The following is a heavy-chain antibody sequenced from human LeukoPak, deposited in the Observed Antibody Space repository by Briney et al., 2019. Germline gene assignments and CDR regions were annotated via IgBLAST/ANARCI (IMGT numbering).Heavy chain of an antibody. CDR2: IHGNGETT. CDR1: GFTFRSYS. D-gene: IGHD6-13*01. J-gene: IGHJ4*02. CDR3: ARDLGSSWYGPIVE. Sequence: GGSLRLSCAASGFTFRSYSMNWVRQAPGKGLEWVSGIHGNGETTYYADSVKGRFTISRDNSRELLYLQINSLRAEDTAVYYCARDLGSSWYGPIVEWGQGTLVTVSS. V-gene: IGHV3-23*01.